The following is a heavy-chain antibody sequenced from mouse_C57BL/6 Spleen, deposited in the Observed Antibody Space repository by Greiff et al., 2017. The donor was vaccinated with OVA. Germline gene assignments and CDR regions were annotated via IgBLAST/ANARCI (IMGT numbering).Heavy chain of an antibody. J-gene: IGHJ1*03. CDR3: ARGITTVVARNWYFDV. CDR1: GYAFTNYL. Sequence: QVQLKESGAELVRPGTSVKVSCKASGYAFTNYLIEWVKQRPGQGLEWIGVINPGSGGTNYNEKFKGKATLTADKSSSTAYMQLSSLTSEDSAVYFCARGITTVVARNWYFDVWGTGTTVTVSS. D-gene: IGHD1-1*01. V-gene: IGHV1-54*01. CDR2: INPGSGGT.